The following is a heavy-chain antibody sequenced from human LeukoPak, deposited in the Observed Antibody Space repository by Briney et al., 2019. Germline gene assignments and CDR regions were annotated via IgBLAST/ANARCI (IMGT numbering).Heavy chain of an antibody. CDR1: GFTFSNAW. CDR3: TTLRLTASDY. CDR2: IKSRADGGTI. D-gene: IGHD5-18*01. Sequence: WGSLRLSCEAAGFTFSNAWMSWVRQAPGKGLEWVGRIKSRADGGTIDYAVPVKGRFIISRDDSRNTLYLQMNSLKIEDTAMYYCTTLRLTASDYWGQGTRVSVSS. J-gene: IGHJ4*02. V-gene: IGHV3-15*01.